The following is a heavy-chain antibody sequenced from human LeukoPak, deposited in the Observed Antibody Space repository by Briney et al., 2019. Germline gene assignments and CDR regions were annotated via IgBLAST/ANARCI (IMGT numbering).Heavy chain of an antibody. CDR1: GDSITSGHY. CDR2: MYHSGRT. CDR3: ARMRWYYDFWSGYLDGFDV. J-gene: IGHJ3*01. Sequence: KPSETLSLTCAVSGDSITSGHYWGWIRQPPGKGLEWIGSMYHSGRTYYNPSLESRVTISVDTSKNQFSLKLTSVTAADTAVYYCARMRWYYDFWSGYLDGFDVWGQGTMVTVSS. V-gene: IGHV4-38-2*01. D-gene: IGHD3-3*01.